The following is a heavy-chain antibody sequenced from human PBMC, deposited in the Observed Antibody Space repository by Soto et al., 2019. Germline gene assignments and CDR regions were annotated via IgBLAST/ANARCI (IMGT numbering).Heavy chain of an antibody. J-gene: IGHJ4*02. CDR2: INHSGSA. CDR1: GGSFSDYI. D-gene: IGHD6-6*01. Sequence: PSETLSLTCDVYGGSFSDYIWTWSRQTPGKGLQWIGQINHSGSANYNPSLKSRVTISVHTSSSQFSLELSSVTAADTAVYFCVRSSIEPRIFMYPFDYWGLGTLVTVS. CDR3: VRSSIEPRIFMYPFDY. V-gene: IGHV4-34*01.